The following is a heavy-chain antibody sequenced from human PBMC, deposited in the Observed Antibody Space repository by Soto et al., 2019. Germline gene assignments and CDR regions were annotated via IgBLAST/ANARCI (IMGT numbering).Heavy chain of an antibody. CDR3: ARGANGGNYYFDY. D-gene: IGHD2-21*02. Sequence: GGSLRLSCAASGFTFSSYSMNWVRQAPGKGLEWVSSISSSSSYIYYADSVKGRFTISRDNAKNSLYLQMNSLRAEDTAVDYCARGANGGNYYFDYWGQGTLVTVSS. CDR1: GFTFSSYS. CDR2: ISSSSSYI. J-gene: IGHJ4*02. V-gene: IGHV3-21*01.